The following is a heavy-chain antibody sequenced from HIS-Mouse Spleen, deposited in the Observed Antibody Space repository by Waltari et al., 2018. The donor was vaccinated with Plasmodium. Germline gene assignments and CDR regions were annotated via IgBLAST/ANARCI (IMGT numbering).Heavy chain of an antibody. CDR1: GYTFTGYY. V-gene: IGHV1-2*02. Sequence: QVQLVQSGAEVKKPGASVKVSCKASGYTFTGYYMHWVRQAPGQGLEWMGWSNPKSVGTNYAQKFKGRVNMTRDTSISTAYMELSRLRSDDTAVYYCARVLGYKAAAGTFVEYFQHWGQGTLVTVSS. D-gene: IGHD6-13*01. J-gene: IGHJ1*01. CDR2: SNPKSVGT. CDR3: ARVLGYKAAAGTFVEYFQH.